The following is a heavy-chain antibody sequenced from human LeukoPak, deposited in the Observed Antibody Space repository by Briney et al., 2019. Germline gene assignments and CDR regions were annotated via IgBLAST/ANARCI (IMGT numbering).Heavy chain of an antibody. D-gene: IGHD3-10*01. CDR1: GYTFSNQW. J-gene: IGHJ3*01. CDR3: ARTGYHYGSGSHYAFDL. CDR2: IYPGDSDT. V-gene: IGHV5-51*01. Sequence: KPGESLEISCEASGYTFSNQWIGWVRQMPGKGLEWMGIIYPGDSDTRYSPSFQGQVTISVDKSVTTTYLQWRSLKASDTAMYYCARTGYHYGSGSHYAFDLWGQGTMVTVSS.